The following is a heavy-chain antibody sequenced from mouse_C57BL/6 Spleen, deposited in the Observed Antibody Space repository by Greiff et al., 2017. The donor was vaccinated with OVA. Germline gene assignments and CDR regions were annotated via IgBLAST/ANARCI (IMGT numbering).Heavy chain of an antibody. CDR2: ISDGGSYT. Sequence: EVMLVESGGGLVKPGGSLTLSCAASGFTFSSYAMSWVRQTPEKRLEWVATISDGGSYTSYPDNVKGRFTISRDNAKNNLYLQMSHLKSEETAMYYCARGHLYYCDYWGQGTTLTVSS. CDR1: GFTFSSYA. CDR3: ARGHLYYCDY. J-gene: IGHJ2*01. V-gene: IGHV5-4*03.